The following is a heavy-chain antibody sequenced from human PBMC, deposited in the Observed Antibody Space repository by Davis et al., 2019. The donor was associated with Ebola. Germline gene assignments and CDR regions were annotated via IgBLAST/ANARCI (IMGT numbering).Heavy chain of an antibody. J-gene: IGHJ4*02. CDR1: GFTFSSYW. CDR2: INSDGSST. CDR3: ARGTGPYCGGDCYPFDY. V-gene: IGHV3-74*01. Sequence: PGGSLRLSCAASGFTFSSYWMHWVRQAPGKGLVWVSRINSDGSSTSYADSVKGRFTISRDNAKNTLYLQMNSLRAEDTAVYYCARGTGPYCGGDCYPFDYWGQGTLVTVSS. D-gene: IGHD2-21*01.